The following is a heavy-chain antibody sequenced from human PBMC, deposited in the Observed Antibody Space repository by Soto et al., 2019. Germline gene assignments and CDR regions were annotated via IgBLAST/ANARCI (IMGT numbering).Heavy chain of an antibody. D-gene: IGHD3-10*01. J-gene: IGHJ6*02. Sequence: TSETLSLTCAIYGGSFSGYYWSWIRQPPGKGLEWIGEINHSGSTNYNPSLKSRVTISVDTSKNQFSLKLSSVTAADTAVYYCARGGSGRLYYYYGMDVWGQGTTVTVSS. CDR1: GGSFSGYY. V-gene: IGHV4-34*01. CDR3: ARGGSGRLYYYYGMDV. CDR2: INHSGST.